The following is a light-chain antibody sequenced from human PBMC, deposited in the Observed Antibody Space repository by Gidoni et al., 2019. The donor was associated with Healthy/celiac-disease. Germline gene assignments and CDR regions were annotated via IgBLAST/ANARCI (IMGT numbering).Light chain of an antibody. CDR3: QQDNSHLALT. V-gene: IGKV1-9*01. CDR2: YAF. CDR1: QDIGSH. Sequence: DIQLTQSPSFLSASVGDRVTITCRASQDIGSHIAWYQQKPGKAPKLLIYYAFILQSGVPSRFSGSGSGTEFSLTISSLQPGDFATYYCQQDNSHLALTFGGGTKVDI. J-gene: IGKJ4*01.